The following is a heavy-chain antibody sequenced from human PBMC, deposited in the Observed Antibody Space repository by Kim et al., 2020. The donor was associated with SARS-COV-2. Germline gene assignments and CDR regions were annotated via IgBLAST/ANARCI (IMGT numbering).Heavy chain of an antibody. Sequence: ASVKVSCKASGYTFTSYAMHWMRQAPGQRLEWMGWINAGNGNTKYSQKFQGRVTITRDTSASTAYMELSSLRSEDTAVYYCARERGTMVRGVYGYYYYGMDVWGQGTTVTVSS. CDR1: GYTFTSYA. CDR2: INAGNGNT. D-gene: IGHD3-10*01. J-gene: IGHJ6*02. CDR3: ARERGTMVRGVYGYYYYGMDV. V-gene: IGHV1-3*01.